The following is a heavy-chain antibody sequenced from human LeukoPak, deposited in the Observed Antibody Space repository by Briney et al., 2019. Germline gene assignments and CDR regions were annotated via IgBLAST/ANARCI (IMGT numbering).Heavy chain of an antibody. V-gene: IGHV1-3*01. Sequence: ASVKVSCKASGYTFTSYAMHWVRQAPGQRLEWMGWINAGNGNTKYSQKFQGRVTITRDTSASTAYMELSSLRSEDTAVYYCARGPPNWGMRYYFDYWGQGTLVTVSS. CDR2: INAGNGNT. CDR1: GYTFTSYA. D-gene: IGHD7-27*01. J-gene: IGHJ4*02. CDR3: ARGPPNWGMRYYFDY.